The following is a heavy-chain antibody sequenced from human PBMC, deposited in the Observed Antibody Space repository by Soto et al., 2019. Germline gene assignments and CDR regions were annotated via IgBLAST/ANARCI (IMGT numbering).Heavy chain of an antibody. CDR2: INHSGST. V-gene: IGHV4-34*01. D-gene: IGHD2-15*01. Sequence: SETLSLTCAVYGGSFSGYDWSWIRQPPGKGLEWIGEINHSGSTYYNPSLKSRVTISVDRSKNQFSLKLSSVTAADTAVYYCARDNSRRGGSWDAWFDPWGQGTLVTVSS. J-gene: IGHJ5*02. CDR3: ARDNSRRGGSWDAWFDP. CDR1: GGSFSGYD.